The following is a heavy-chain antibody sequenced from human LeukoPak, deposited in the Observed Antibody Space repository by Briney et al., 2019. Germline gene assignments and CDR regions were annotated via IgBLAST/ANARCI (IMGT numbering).Heavy chain of an antibody. J-gene: IGHJ4*02. CDR3: ARPRYKYYYGSGSYGGPCLDY. Sequence: ASVKVSCKASGYTFTGYYMHWVRQAPGQGLEWMGWINPNSGGTNYAQKFQGRGTMTRDTSISTAYMELSRLRSDDTAVYYCARPRYKYYYGSGSYGGPCLDYWGQGTLVTVSS. D-gene: IGHD3-10*01. V-gene: IGHV1-2*02. CDR2: INPNSGGT. CDR1: GYTFTGYY.